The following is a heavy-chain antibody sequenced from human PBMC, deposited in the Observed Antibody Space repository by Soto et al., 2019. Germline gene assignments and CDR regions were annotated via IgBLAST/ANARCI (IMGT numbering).Heavy chain of an antibody. Sequence: PVGSLRLSCAASGFTFSSYSMNWVRQAPGKGLEWVSSISSSSSYIYYADSVKGRFTISRDNAKNSLYLQMNSLRAEDTAVYYCAILLGYCSGGSCSGAAPYYFDYWGQGTLVTVSS. CDR3: AILLGYCSGGSCSGAAPYYFDY. D-gene: IGHD2-15*01. CDR2: ISSSSSYI. CDR1: GFTFSSYS. J-gene: IGHJ4*02. V-gene: IGHV3-21*01.